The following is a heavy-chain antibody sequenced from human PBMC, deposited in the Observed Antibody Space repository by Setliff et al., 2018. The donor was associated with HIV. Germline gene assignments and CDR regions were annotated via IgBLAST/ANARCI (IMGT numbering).Heavy chain of an antibody. J-gene: IGHJ6*03. CDR1: GGSISGYY. CDR3: ARGATLLPGYSDRWEYFYMDV. CDR2: IYYSGST. D-gene: IGHD5-12*01. V-gene: IGHV4-59*12. Sequence: PSETLSLTCSVSGGSISGYYWNWVRQPPGKGLEWMGYIYYSGSTDYNPALKRRVTISLDTSKNQFSLRLNSVTAADTAVYYCARGATLLPGYSDRWEYFYMDVWGKGTTVTVSS.